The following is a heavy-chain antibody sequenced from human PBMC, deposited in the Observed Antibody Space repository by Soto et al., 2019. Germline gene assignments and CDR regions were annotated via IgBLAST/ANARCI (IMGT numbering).Heavy chain of an antibody. V-gene: IGHV3-23*01. D-gene: IGHD1-1*01. CDR2: VSGGGGST. Sequence: GGSRRLSCEASGFTFSDYALSWVRQAPGKGLEWVSSVSGGGGSTYYADSVKARFTISRDHSKNTVYLQMNSLRADDTAVYYCAKTNDWYGDYWGQGTLVTVSS. CDR3: AKTNDWYGDY. CDR1: GFTFSDYA. J-gene: IGHJ4*02.